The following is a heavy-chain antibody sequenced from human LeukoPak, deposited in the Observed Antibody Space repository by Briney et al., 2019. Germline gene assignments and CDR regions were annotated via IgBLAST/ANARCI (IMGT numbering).Heavy chain of an antibody. CDR1: GYTFTDYY. Sequence: ASVKVSCKASGYTFTDYYMHWLRQAPGQGLEWMGWLNPNSGDTNHAQIFQGRVTLTRDTSISTAYMELSSLRSDDSAVYYCAGEYCSGDNCRQGFDYWGQGTLATVSS. CDR2: LNPNSGDT. J-gene: IGHJ4*02. CDR3: AGEYCSGDNCRQGFDY. D-gene: IGHD2-15*01. V-gene: IGHV1-2*02.